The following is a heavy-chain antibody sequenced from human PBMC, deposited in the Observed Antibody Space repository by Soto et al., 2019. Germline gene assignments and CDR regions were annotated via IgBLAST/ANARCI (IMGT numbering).Heavy chain of an antibody. CDR3: ARDWAAAGPFDY. J-gene: IGHJ4*02. D-gene: IGHD6-13*01. Sequence: QVQLVQSGAEVKKPGASVKVSCKASGYTFTSYGISWVRQAPGQGLEWMGWISAYNGNTNYAQKLQGRVTMTTDTSTRTSDIELRSLRSDDTAVYSCARDWAAAGPFDYWGQGTLVTVSS. V-gene: IGHV1-18*01. CDR1: GYTFTSYG. CDR2: ISAYNGNT.